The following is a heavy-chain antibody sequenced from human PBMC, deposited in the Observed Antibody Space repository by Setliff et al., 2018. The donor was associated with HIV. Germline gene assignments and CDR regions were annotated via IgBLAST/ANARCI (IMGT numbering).Heavy chain of an antibody. CDR2: IRSRAYGATP. D-gene: IGHD1-1*01. V-gene: IGHV3-49*04. CDR1: GFTFSGAE. Sequence: GGSLRLSCAASGFTFSGAEILWVRQASGKGLEWVGFIRSRAYGATPEYAASVKGRFTILRDDYESIAYLQMSSLRTEDTAVYYCAKVDDGQCNTFNCRDFDYWGRGTLVTVSS. CDR3: AKVDDGQCNTFNCRDFDY. J-gene: IGHJ4*02.